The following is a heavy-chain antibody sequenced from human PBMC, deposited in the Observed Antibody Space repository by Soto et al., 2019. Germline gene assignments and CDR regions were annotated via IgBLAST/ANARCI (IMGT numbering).Heavy chain of an antibody. V-gene: IGHV4-4*02. Sequence: SETLSLTCSVSSGSISSSNWWSWVRQPPGKGLEWIGEIYHSGSTNYNPSLKSRVTISVDKSKNQFSLKLSSVTAADTAVYYCARTSDYYYDFWSGYDNWFDPWGQGTLVTVSS. CDR3: ARTSDYYYDFWSGYDNWFDP. CDR1: SGSISSSNW. J-gene: IGHJ5*02. CDR2: IYHSGST. D-gene: IGHD3-3*01.